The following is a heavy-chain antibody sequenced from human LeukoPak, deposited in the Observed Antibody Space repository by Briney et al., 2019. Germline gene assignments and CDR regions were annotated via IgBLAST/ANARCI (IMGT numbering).Heavy chain of an antibody. CDR3: AKGSDWFDP. V-gene: IGHV3-23*01. CDR1: GFTFSRYA. J-gene: IGHJ5*02. Sequence: GGSLRLSCAASGFTFSRYAINWDRQAPGKGLEWLSTISGSGGNTYYADSVKGRFTISRDNSKNTLYLQINSLRGEDTAVYYCAKGSDWFDPWGQGTPVSVSS. CDR2: ISGSGGNT.